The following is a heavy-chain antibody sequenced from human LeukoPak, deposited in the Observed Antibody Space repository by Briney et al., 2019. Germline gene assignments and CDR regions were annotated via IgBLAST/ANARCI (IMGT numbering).Heavy chain of an antibody. D-gene: IGHD2-8*02. V-gene: IGHV3-23*01. CDR3: ARSDGYCAGGSCSPDY. CDR2: LDGDSGRT. J-gene: IGHJ4*02. CDR1: GFTFRLYA. Sequence: GGSLRLSCAASGFTFRLYAMNWVRLAPGKGLEWVSGLDGDSGRTYYADSVKGRFTVSRDNSKNTVYLQMSSLSAEDTALYYCARSDGYCAGGSCSPDYWGQGTLVTVSS.